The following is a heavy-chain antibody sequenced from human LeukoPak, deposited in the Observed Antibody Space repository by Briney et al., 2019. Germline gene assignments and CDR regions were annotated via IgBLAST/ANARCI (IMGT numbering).Heavy chain of an antibody. CDR1: GFTFSSYW. Sequence: GGSLRLSCAASGFTFSSYWMSWVRQAPGKGLEWVAIIKQDGSEKYYVDSVKGRFTISRDNAKNSLYLQMNSLRAEDTAVYYCARELYYYGSGSPSFDPWGQGTLVTVSS. J-gene: IGHJ5*02. V-gene: IGHV3-7*01. CDR2: IKQDGSEK. CDR3: ARELYYYGSGSPSFDP. D-gene: IGHD3-10*01.